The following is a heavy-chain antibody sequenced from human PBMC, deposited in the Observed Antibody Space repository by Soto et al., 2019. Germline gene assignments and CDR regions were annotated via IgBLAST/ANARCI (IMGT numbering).Heavy chain of an antibody. CDR3: ARGRYCLTGRCFPNWFDS. Sequence: SETLSLTCSVSGDSIANLDYFWAWIRQPPGQALEYIGYIYKSATTYYNPSFESRVAISVDTSKSQFSLNVTSVTAADTAVYFCARGRYCLTGRCFPNWFDSWGQGALVTVSS. CDR1: GDSIANLDYF. V-gene: IGHV4-30-4*01. CDR2: IYKSATT. J-gene: IGHJ5*01. D-gene: IGHD7-27*01.